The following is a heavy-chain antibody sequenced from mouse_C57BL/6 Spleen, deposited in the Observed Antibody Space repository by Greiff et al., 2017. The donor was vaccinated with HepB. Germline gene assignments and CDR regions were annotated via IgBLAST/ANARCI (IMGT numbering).Heavy chain of an antibody. CDR1: GFTFSSYG. CDR2: ISSGGSYT. CDR3: ARIYYDYGGY. J-gene: IGHJ2*01. V-gene: IGHV5-6*02. Sequence: EVMLVESGGDLVKPGGSLKLSCAASGFTFSSYGMSWVRQTPDKRLEWVATISSGGSYTYYPDSVKGRFTISRDNAKNTLYLQMSSLKSEDTAMYYCARIYYDYGGYWGQGTTLTVSS. D-gene: IGHD2-4*01.